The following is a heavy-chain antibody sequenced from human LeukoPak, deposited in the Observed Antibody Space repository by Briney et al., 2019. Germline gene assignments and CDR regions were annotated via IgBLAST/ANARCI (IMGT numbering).Heavy chain of an antibody. CDR1: GGTFSSYA. D-gene: IGHD1-20*01. V-gene: IGHV1-69*05. CDR3: ARGRRITGTPSDY. CDR2: IIPIFGTA. J-gene: IGHJ4*02. Sequence: SVKVSCKASGGTFSSYAISWVRQAPGQGLEWMGGIIPIFGTANYAQKFQGRVTITTDESTSTAYMELSSLRSEDTAVYYCARGRRITGTPSDYSGQGTLVTVFS.